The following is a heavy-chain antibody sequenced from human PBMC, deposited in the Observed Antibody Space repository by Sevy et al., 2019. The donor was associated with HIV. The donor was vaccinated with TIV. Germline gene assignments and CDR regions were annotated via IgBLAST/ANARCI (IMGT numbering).Heavy chain of an antibody. CDR2: IYYSGST. V-gene: IGHV4-30-4*01. CDR3: ARARDYYDSRTISNWFDP. J-gene: IGHJ5*02. CDR1: GGSISSGDYY. Sequence: SETLSLTCTVSGGSISSGDYYWSWIRQPPGKGLEWIGYIYYSGSTYYNPSLKSRVTISVDTSKNQFSLKLSSVTAADTAVYYCARARDYYDSRTISNWFDPWGQGTLVTDSS. D-gene: IGHD3-22*01.